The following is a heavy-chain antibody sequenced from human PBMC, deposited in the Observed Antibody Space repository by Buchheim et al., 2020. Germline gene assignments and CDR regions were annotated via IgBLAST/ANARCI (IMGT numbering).Heavy chain of an antibody. V-gene: IGHV3-30*18. CDR1: GFTFSSYG. CDR2: ISYDGSNK. J-gene: IGHJ6*02. Sequence: QVQLVESGGGVVQPGRSLRLSCAASGFTFSSYGMHWVRQAPGKGLEWVAVISYDGSNKYYADSVKGRFTISRDNSKNTLYLQMNSLRAEDTAVYYCAKEGSYCTNGVCEDAYYYYGMDVWGQGTT. D-gene: IGHD2-8*01. CDR3: AKEGSYCTNGVCEDAYYYYGMDV.